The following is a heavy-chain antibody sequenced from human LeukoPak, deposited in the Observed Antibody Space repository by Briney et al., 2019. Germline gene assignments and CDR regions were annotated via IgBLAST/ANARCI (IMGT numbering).Heavy chain of an antibody. CDR1: GFTFSSYS. V-gene: IGHV3-23*01. CDR2: ISGSGGST. Sequence: GGSLRLSCAASGFTFSSYSMNWVRQAPGKGLEWVSAISGSGGSTYYADSVKGRFTISRDNSKNTLYLQMNSLRAEDTAVYYCATGPRYCSGGSCYSWSFDYWGQGTLVTVSS. D-gene: IGHD2-15*01. J-gene: IGHJ4*02. CDR3: ATGPRYCSGGSCYSWSFDY.